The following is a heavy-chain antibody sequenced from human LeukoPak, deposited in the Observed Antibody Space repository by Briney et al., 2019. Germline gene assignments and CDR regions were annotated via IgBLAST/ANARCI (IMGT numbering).Heavy chain of an antibody. J-gene: IGHJ4*02. CDR3: AGEVVMSWCGGYYFDY. Sequence: SETLSLTHTVSSASITSYYSGWIRQPPGKGLEWIGYIYYSGSTNYNPSLKSRVTISVDTSKNQFSLKLSSVTAADPAVYYCAGEVVMSWCGGYYFDYWGQGTLVTVSS. D-gene: IGHD2-8*02. CDR1: SASITSYY. CDR2: IYYSGST. V-gene: IGHV4-59*01.